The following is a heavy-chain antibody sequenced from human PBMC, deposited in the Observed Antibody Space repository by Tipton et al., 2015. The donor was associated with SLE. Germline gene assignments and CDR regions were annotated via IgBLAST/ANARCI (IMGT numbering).Heavy chain of an antibody. CDR3: ARAPRETWFDP. J-gene: IGHJ5*02. Sequence: LRLSCTVSGGSISSYYWSWIRQPPGKGLEWIGYIYYSGSTNYNPSLKSRVTISVDTSKNQFSLKLSSVTAADTAVYYCARAPRETWFDPWGQGTLVTVSS. CDR2: IYYSGST. CDR1: GGSISSYY. V-gene: IGHV4-59*01.